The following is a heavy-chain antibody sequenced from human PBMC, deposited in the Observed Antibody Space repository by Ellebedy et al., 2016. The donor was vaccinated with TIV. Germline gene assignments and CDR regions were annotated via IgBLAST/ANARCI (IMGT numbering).Heavy chain of an antibody. V-gene: IGHV3-30*04. CDR2: ISDDGGRT. Sequence: GESLKISCAASGFTFSRNSMHWVRQAPGKGLEWVAVISDDGGRTFYADSVAGRFTISRDNSKNTLYLQMNSLRAEDTAVYYCARPLPYYYDRTGYTMDVWGQGTTVTVSS. D-gene: IGHD3-22*01. CDR1: GFTFSRNS. CDR3: ARPLPYYYDRTGYTMDV. J-gene: IGHJ6*02.